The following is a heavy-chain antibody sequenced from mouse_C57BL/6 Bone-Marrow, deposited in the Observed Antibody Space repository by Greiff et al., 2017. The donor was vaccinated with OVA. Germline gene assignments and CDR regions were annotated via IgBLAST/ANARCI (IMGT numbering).Heavy chain of an antibody. Sequence: VHVKQSGAELVRPGASVKLSCTASGFNIKDDYMHWVKQRPEQGLEWIGWIDPENGDTEYASKFQGKATITADTSSNTAYLQLRSLTSEDTAVYYCTTVLRRDYFDYWGQGTTLTVSS. V-gene: IGHV14-4*01. D-gene: IGHD2-4*01. CDR1: GFNIKDDY. CDR3: TTVLRRDYFDY. CDR2: IDPENGDT. J-gene: IGHJ2*01.